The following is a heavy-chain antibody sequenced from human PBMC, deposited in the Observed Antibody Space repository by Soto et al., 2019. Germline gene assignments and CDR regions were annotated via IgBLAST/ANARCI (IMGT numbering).Heavy chain of an antibody. V-gene: IGHV1-18*01. J-gene: IGHJ3*01. CDR2: VSVYNGDI. CDR1: GFAFSEYG. D-gene: IGHD3-10*02. Sequence: QVQLVQSGAEVKKPGASVKVSCKASGFAFSEYGFTWVRQAPGQGLEWMAWVSVYNGDINYAQRFQGRVTMTTDTSTDTVYMEMRSLRSDDTAVYYWARYPYVKDAFDLWGQGTMVRVSS. CDR3: ARYPYVKDAFDL.